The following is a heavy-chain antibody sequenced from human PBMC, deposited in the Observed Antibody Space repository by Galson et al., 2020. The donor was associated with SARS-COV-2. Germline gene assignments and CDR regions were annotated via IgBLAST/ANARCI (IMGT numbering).Heavy chain of an antibody. D-gene: IGHD2-2*01. V-gene: IGHV5-51*01. J-gene: IGHJ5*01. CDR2: IYPDDSDF. CDR3: VRHSHDCSGTSCRNPFNWFDT. Sequence: GESLKISCKGSGYTFSNHWIGWVRQMPGKGLEWMATIYPDDSDFRDSPSLQGQVAISVDKSISTAYLQWSSLKASDTAVYYCVRHSHDCSGTSCRNPFNWFDTWGQGTQVTVSS. CDR1: GYTFSNHW.